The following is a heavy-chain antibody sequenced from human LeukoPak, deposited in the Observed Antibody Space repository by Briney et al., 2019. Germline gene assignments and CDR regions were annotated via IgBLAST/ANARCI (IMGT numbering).Heavy chain of an antibody. J-gene: IGHJ4*02. Sequence: SQTLSLTCVISGDSVSSNITAWNWIRQSPSRGLEYLGRTYYRSKWYNDYAVSVESRIIINPDTSENQFSLQLNSVTPEDTAVYYCARGDQAFDYWGQGTLVTVSS. CDR3: ARGDQAFDY. D-gene: IGHD2-2*01. CDR2: TYYRSKWYN. V-gene: IGHV6-1*01. CDR1: GDSVSSNITA.